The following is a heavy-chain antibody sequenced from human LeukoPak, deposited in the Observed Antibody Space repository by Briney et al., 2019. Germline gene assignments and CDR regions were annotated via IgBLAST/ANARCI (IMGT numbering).Heavy chain of an antibody. Sequence: GGTLRLSCAASGFTLSSYAMSWVRQAPGKGLEWVSAISGSGGRTKYADSVKGRFTISRDNSKNTLFLQMNNLRVEDMAVLYCAKDWNWAIDYWGQGTLVTVSS. J-gene: IGHJ4*02. D-gene: IGHD1-7*01. V-gene: IGHV3-23*01. CDR3: AKDWNWAIDY. CDR1: GFTLSSYA. CDR2: ISGSGGRT.